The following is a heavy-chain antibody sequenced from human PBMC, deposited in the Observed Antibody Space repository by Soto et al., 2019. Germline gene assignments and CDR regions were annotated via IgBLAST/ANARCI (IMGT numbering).Heavy chain of an antibody. CDR2: TYYRSKWYN. CDR3: ARGPHPKLRYFDRWFDY. CDR1: GDSVSSNSAA. V-gene: IGHV6-1*01. D-gene: IGHD3-9*01. Sequence: PSQTLSLTCAISGDSVSSNSAAWNWIRQSPSRGLEWLGRTYYRSKWYNDYAVSVKSRITINPDTSKNQFSLQLNSVTPEDTAVYYCARGPHPKLRYFDRWFDYWGQGTLVTVSS. J-gene: IGHJ4*02.